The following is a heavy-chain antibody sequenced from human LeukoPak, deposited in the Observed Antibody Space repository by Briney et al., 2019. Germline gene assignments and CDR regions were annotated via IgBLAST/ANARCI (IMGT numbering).Heavy chain of an antibody. CDR2: ISSSSSYI. D-gene: IGHD1-26*01. CDR1: GFTFSSYS. J-gene: IGHJ4*02. Sequence: PGRSLRLSCAASGFTFSSYSMNWVRQAPGKGLEWVSSISSSSSYIYYADSVKGRFTISRDNSRNTLYLQMNTLRAEDTAVYYCAKAMAGGGTYSVFDYWGQGTLVTVSS. CDR3: AKAMAGGGTYSVFDY. V-gene: IGHV3-21*04.